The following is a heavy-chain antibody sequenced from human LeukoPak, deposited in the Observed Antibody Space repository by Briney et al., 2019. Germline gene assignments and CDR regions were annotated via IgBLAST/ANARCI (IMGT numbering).Heavy chain of an antibody. D-gene: IGHD5-12*01. J-gene: IGHJ4*02. V-gene: IGHV4-30-4*01. Sequence: TSQTLSLTCTVSGGSISSGDYYWSWIRQPPGKGLEWIGYIYYSGSTYYNPSLRSRVTISLDTSKNQFSLKLSSVTAADTAVYYCARDSSGYAHFDYWGQGTLVKVSS. CDR1: GGSISSGDYY. CDR2: IYYSGST. CDR3: ARDSSGYAHFDY.